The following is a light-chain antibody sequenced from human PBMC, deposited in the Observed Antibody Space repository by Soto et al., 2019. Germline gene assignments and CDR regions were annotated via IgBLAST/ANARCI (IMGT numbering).Light chain of an antibody. CDR3: EHTHAFPLT. CDR2: AAS. V-gene: IGKV1-39*01. Sequence: DLQMTQSQSPLSASVGDRVTIACRASPPIGNYLNWSQQKPGEAPKGLIFAASSLRSGVPSRFSGSGYVTDFTLTINNLHPEDSATDYCEHTHAFPLTFGQGTR. J-gene: IGKJ5*01. CDR1: PPIGNY.